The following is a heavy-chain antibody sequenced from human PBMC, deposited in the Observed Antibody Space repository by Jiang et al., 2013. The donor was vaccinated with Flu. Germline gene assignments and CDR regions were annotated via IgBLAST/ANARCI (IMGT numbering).Heavy chain of an antibody. CDR2: ISYDGSNK. CDR3: AKAGDIVVVPAAIRFPSDYYMDV. Sequence: VQLLESGGGVVQPGRSLRLSCAASGFTFSSYGMHWVRQAPGKGLEWVAVISYDGSNKYYADSVKGRFTISRDNSKNTLYLQMNSLRAEDTAVYYCAKAGDIVVVPAAIRFPSDYYMDVWGKGTTVTVSS. D-gene: IGHD2-2*01. V-gene: IGHV3-30*18. J-gene: IGHJ6*03. CDR1: GFTFSSYG.